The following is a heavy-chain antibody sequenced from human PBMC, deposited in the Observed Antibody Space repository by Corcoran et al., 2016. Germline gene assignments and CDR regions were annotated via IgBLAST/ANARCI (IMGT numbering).Heavy chain of an antibody. J-gene: IGHJ6*02. Sequence: QRQLQESGPGLVKPSETLSLTCTVSCGSISSSSYYWGWIRQPPGKGLEWIGSIYYSGSTYYNPSLKGRVTISVDTSKNPFSRKLSSVTASDTAVYYCAIGDVEMATIGGMDVWGQGTTGTASS. V-gene: IGHV4-39*07. CDR2: IYYSGST. CDR1: CGSISSSSYY. CDR3: AIGDVEMATIGGMDV.